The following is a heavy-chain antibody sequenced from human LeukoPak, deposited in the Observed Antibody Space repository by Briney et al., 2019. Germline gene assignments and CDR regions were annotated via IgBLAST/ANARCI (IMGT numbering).Heavy chain of an antibody. J-gene: IGHJ4*02. CDR2: ISYNGNDK. CDR1: GFTFSTYG. D-gene: IGHD6-13*01. CDR3: ARDFDPAAAGYYFHS. V-gene: IGHV3-30*03. Sequence: GGSLRLSCAASGFTFSTYGMHWVRQAPGKGLEWVTVISYNGNDKYYADFVKGRFTISRDNSKNTLYLQMNSLIPDDTAVFYCARDFDPAAAGYYFHSWGQGTLVTVSS.